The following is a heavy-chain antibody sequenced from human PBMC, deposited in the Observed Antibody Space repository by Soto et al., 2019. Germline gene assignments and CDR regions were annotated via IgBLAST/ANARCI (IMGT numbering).Heavy chain of an antibody. CDR1: GFTFSSYA. J-gene: IGHJ4*02. D-gene: IGHD1-1*01. CDR3: AKGQGQNWNFDY. Sequence: EVQLLESGGGSVQPGGSLGLSCAASGFTFSSYAMHWVRRPPGKGLEWVSSISGSGGTAYYADSVKGRFSISRDSLVNTLYLQMNSLRAEDTAVYYCAKGQGQNWNFDYWVQGTLVTVSP. CDR2: ISGSGGTA. V-gene: IGHV3-23*01.